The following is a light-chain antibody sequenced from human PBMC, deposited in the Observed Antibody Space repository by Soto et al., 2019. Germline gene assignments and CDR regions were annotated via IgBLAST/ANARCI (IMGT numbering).Light chain of an antibody. CDR1: QEISNY. Sequence: DIQMTQSPSSLSASVGCRSTITCRASQEISNYLAWYQQKPGKVPKLLIYSASTLQSGVPSRFSGSGSGTDFTLTISSLQPEDVATYFCQKYNSALTFGQGTRLEIK. CDR2: SAS. CDR3: QKYNSALT. V-gene: IGKV1-27*01. J-gene: IGKJ5*01.